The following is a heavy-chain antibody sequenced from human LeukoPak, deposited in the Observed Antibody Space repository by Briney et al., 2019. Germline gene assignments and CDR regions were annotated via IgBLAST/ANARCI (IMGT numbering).Heavy chain of an antibody. CDR2: INHSGST. Sequence: SETLSLTCAVYGVSFSGYYWSWIRQPPGKGLEWIWEINHSGSTNYNTSLRSRVTISVDTSKNQFSLKLSSVTAADTPVYYCAVYCSSTSCRPYYGMDVWGQGTTVTVSS. CDR3: AVYCSSTSCRPYYGMDV. V-gene: IGHV4-34*01. J-gene: IGHJ6*02. CDR1: GVSFSGYY. D-gene: IGHD2-2*01.